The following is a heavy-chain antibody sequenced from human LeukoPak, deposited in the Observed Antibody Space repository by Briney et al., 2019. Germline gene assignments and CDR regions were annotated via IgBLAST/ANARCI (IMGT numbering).Heavy chain of an antibody. Sequence: GGSLRLSCAASRFTFSTYSMNWVRQAPGKGLEWVSSISSSSSYIYYADSVKGRFSISRDNAKNSLYLQMNSLRAEDTAVYYCASGHYQPYYYGSGSDYYYYMDVWGKGTTVTISS. V-gene: IGHV3-21*04. J-gene: IGHJ6*03. D-gene: IGHD3-10*01. CDR2: ISSSSSYI. CDR3: ASGHYQPYYYGSGSDYYYYMDV. CDR1: RFTFSTYS.